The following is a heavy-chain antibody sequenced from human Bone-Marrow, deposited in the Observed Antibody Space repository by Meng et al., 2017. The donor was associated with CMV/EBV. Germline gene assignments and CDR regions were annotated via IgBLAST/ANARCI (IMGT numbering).Heavy chain of an antibody. D-gene: IGHD3-22*01. CDR1: GFTFSSYG. Sequence: GGSLRLSCAASGFTFSSYGMHWVRQAPGKGLEWVALISYDGSNIYDADSVKGRFSISRDNSKNMLYLQMNSLRDEDTAVYYCVRGRNYYDISGYLDYWGQGTLVTVSS. V-gene: IGHV3-30*19. CDR3: VRGRNYYDISGYLDY. CDR2: ISYDGSNI. J-gene: IGHJ4*02.